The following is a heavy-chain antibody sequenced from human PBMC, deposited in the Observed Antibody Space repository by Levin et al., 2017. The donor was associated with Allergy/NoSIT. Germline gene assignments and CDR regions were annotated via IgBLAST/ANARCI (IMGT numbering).Heavy chain of an antibody. J-gene: IGHJ4*02. D-gene: IGHD5-18*01. CDR1: GFTFGTYS. CDR3: VRETGYTYGLPYFDH. Sequence: GESLKISCAASGFTFGTYSMSWVRQAPGKGLEWVSSISSRSNYIYYADSVRGRFTISRDNAKNSLYLQMNSLGAEDTAVYYCVRETGYTYGLPYFDHWGQGNLVTVSS. V-gene: IGHV3-21*01. CDR2: ISSRSNYI.